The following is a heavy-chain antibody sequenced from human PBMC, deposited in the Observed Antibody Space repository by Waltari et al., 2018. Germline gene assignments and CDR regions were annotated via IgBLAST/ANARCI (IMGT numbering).Heavy chain of an antibody. D-gene: IGHD2-21*02. V-gene: IGHV4-39*01. CDR1: RGSINSPIHF. Sequence: HLQESGPGLVKPSETLSLTCTVSRGSINSPIHFWGWIRQPPGRGLEWIANKYSVGNTYYNPSLESRVAVSVDTSKNQLSLKLTSVTAADTALYYCARGGRPAVTGDAFDFWGQGTMVTVSS. CDR2: KYSVGNT. CDR3: ARGGRPAVTGDAFDF. J-gene: IGHJ3*01.